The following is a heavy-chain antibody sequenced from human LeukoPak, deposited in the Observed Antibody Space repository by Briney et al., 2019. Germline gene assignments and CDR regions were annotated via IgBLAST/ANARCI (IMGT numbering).Heavy chain of an antibody. CDR3: ASLGGPVGSDDAFDI. CDR1: GFTFSAYG. V-gene: IGHV3-33*01. CDR2: IYHAGT. Sequence: PGGSLRLSCAASGFTFSAYGMHWVRQAPGKGLEWITVIYHAGTHYADSVKGRFTVSRDNSENTLYLQMNSLRAEDTAMYYCASLGGPVGSDDAFDIWGRGTMVTVSA. J-gene: IGHJ3*02. D-gene: IGHD1-26*01.